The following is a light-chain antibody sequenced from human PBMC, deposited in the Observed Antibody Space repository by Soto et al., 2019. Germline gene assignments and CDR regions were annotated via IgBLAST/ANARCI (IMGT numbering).Light chain of an antibody. CDR2: DNN. Sequence: QSVLTQPPSVSAAPGQKVTISCSGSSSNIGNNYVSWYQQPPGTAPKLLIYDNNKRPSGISDRFSGSKSGTSATLGITGLQTGDEADYYCGTWDSSLSAVVFGGGTKLTVL. CDR1: SSNIGNNY. J-gene: IGLJ2*01. CDR3: GTWDSSLSAVV. V-gene: IGLV1-51*01.